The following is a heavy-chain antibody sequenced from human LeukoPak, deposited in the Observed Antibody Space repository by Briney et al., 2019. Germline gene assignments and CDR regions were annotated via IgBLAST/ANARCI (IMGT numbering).Heavy chain of an antibody. J-gene: IGHJ4*02. CDR3: ARLRRVLGGRMEFDY. D-gene: IGHD3-10*01. V-gene: IGHV4-39*01. Sequence: PSETLSLTCTVSSVSISDSNYFWGWIRQPPGKGLQWIGSIYFGGTTYYNAPLKSRVTLSVDTSKNLFSLTLASVTAADTAIYYCARLRRVLGGRMEFDYWGQGTLVTVSS. CDR1: SVSISDSNYF. CDR2: IYFGGTT.